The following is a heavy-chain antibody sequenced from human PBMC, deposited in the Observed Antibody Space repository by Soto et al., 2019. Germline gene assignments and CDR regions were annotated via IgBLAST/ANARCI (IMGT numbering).Heavy chain of an antibody. CDR1: GYTFTSYD. V-gene: IGHV1-8*01. Sequence: GASVKVSCKASGYTFTSYDINWVQQATGQGLEWMGWMNPNSGNTGYAQKFQGRVTMTRNTSISTAYMELSSLRSEDTAVYYCARGPPYGSGSSWFDPWGQGTLVTVSS. CDR3: ARGPPYGSGSSWFDP. D-gene: IGHD3-10*01. CDR2: MNPNSGNT. J-gene: IGHJ5*02.